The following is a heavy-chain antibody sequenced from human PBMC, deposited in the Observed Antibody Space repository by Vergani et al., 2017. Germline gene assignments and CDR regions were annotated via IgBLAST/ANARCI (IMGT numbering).Heavy chain of an antibody. V-gene: IGHV5-10-1*03. CDR2: IDPSDSYT. Sequence: EVQLVQSGAEVKTPGESLRISCKGSGYSFTSYWLSWVRQMPGKGLVWMGRIDPSDSYTNYSPSFQGHVTISADKSISTAYLQWSSLKASDTAMYYCARHGAAAGTDFDEWGQGTLVTVSS. J-gene: IGHJ4*02. D-gene: IGHD6-13*01. CDR1: GYSFTSYW. CDR3: ARHGAAAGTDFDE.